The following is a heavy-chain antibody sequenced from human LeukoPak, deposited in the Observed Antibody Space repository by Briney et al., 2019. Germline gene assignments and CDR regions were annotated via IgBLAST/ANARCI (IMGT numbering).Heavy chain of an antibody. Sequence: LPGGSLRLSCAASGFSFSDYAIHWVRQAPGKGLEWVAVIWYDGSNQYYADSVKGRFTISRDNSKNTLYLQMNSLRAEDTAMYYCARDISNYFDYWGQGTLVTVSS. CDR3: ARDISNYFDY. J-gene: IGHJ4*02. CDR1: GFSFSDYA. CDR2: IWYDGSNQ. D-gene: IGHD4-11*01. V-gene: IGHV3-33*01.